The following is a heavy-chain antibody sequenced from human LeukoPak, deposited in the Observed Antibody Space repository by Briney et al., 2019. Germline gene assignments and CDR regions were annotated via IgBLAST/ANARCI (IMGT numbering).Heavy chain of an antibody. CDR3: ARTIVDVPAAIGWYMDV. CDR2: ISGSGGST. J-gene: IGHJ6*03. CDR1: GFTFSSYA. V-gene: IGHV3-23*01. D-gene: IGHD2-2*01. Sequence: PGGSLRLSCAASGFTFSSYAMSWVRQAPGKGLEWASAISGSGGSTYYADSVKGRFTTSRDNSKNTLYLQMNSLRAEDTAVYYCARTIVDVPAAIGWYMDVWGKGTTVTVSS.